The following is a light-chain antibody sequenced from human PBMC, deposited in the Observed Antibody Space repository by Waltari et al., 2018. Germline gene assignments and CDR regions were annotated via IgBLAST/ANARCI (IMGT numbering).Light chain of an antibody. J-gene: IGLJ2*01. CDR1: SSNIGNNA. CDR2: HDD. V-gene: IGLV1-36*01. Sequence: HSVLTQPPSVSAAPGQRVTISCSGSSSNIGNNAVNWYQQLPGKAPKLLIFHDDLLPSWCSDRFSGSKSGTSASLAISGLQSEDEADYYCVAWDDSLSGHVVFGGGTKLTVL. CDR3: VAWDDSLSGHVV.